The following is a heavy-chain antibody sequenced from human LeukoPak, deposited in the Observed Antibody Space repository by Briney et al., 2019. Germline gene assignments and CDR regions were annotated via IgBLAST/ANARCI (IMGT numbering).Heavy chain of an antibody. CDR2: IYYSGST. CDR3: ARGLPLHYGSGSPAGYYFDY. V-gene: IGHV4-59*01. Sequence: PSETLSLTCTVSGGSIGIYYWSWIRQPPGKGLEWIGCIYYSGSTDYNPSLKSRVTISVDTSKNQFSLKLSSVTAADTAVYYCARGLPLHYGSGSPAGYYFDYWGQGTLVTVSS. D-gene: IGHD3-10*01. J-gene: IGHJ4*02. CDR1: GGSIGIYY.